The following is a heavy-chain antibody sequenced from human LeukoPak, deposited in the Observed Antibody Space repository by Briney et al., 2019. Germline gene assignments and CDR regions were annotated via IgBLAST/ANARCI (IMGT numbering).Heavy chain of an antibody. V-gene: IGHV4-4*07. CDR1: GGAIISYY. D-gene: IGHD3-22*01. CDR3: ARLKFYDSTGYSPGYYMDV. CDR2: IYTTGNT. Sequence: SETPSLTCSVSGGAIISYYWSWIRQPAGKGPEWIGRIYTTGNTDYNTTLKARVTISTDLSKKQFSLRLRSVTAADTAVYYCARLKFYDSTGYSPGYYMDVWGEGTAVTVSS. J-gene: IGHJ6*03.